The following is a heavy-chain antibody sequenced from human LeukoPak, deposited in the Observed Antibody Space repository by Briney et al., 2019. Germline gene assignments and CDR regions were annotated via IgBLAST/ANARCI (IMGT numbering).Heavy chain of an antibody. CDR1: GDSTNTYS. Sequence: PSESLSLTCTVSGDSTNTYSWSWIRQTPGKGLEWIGYIYYSGSTNYNPSLKSRVTISVDTSKNQFSLKLSSVTAADTAVYFCARHGASGSYLYYFDYWGQGTLVTVSS. CDR3: ARHGASGSYLYYFDY. CDR2: IYYSGST. J-gene: IGHJ4*02. V-gene: IGHV4-59*08. D-gene: IGHD1-26*01.